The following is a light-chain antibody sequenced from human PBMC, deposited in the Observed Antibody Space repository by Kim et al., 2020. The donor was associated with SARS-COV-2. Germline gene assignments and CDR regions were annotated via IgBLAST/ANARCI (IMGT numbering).Light chain of an antibody. CDR3: QQYYSTPYT. J-gene: IGKJ2*01. Sequence: SATINCTSSQSLLYSSINTNYFSWYQQKPEQPPKLLIYWTSSRASGLPDRFSGSGSETDFSLTISSLQAEDVAVYYCQQYYSTPYTFGQGTKLEI. CDR2: WTS. V-gene: IGKV4-1*01. CDR1: QSLLYSSINTNY.